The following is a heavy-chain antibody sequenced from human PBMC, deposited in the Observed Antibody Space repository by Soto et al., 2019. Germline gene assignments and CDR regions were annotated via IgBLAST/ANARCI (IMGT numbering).Heavy chain of an antibody. CDR2: IYPGDSDT. D-gene: IGHD4-4*01. Sequence: GESLTISCKVSGYSFTSYWIGWLRQMPWKCREGMGIIYPGDSDTRYSPSFQGQATIPAEKSISTAYLQWSSLKPSDTAMYYCASLFHDYSNPGGSYYYGMDVWGKGTTVTVPS. J-gene: IGHJ6*04. CDR1: GYSFTSYW. CDR3: ASLFHDYSNPGGSYYYGMDV. V-gene: IGHV5-51*01.